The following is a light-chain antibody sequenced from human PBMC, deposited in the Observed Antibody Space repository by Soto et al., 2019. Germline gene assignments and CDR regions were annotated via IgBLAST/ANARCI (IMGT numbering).Light chain of an antibody. CDR2: GAS. CDR3: QQYGSSPWT. CDR1: QSVSSSY. Sequence: EIVLTQSPGTLSLSPGERATLSCRASQSVSSSYLAWYQQKPGPAPRLLIYGASSRATGTPDRFSGSGAGTDFTLTISILHPEDFAVYYWQQYGSSPWTFGPGTKVEIK. V-gene: IGKV3-20*01. J-gene: IGKJ1*01.